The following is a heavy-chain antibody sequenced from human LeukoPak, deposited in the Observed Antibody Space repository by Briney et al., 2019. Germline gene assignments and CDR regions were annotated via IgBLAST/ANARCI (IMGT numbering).Heavy chain of an antibody. J-gene: IGHJ4*02. CDR2: IYTSGST. Sequence: SETLSFTCTVSGGSISSYYWSWIRQPAGKGLEWIGRIYTSGSTNYNPSLKSRVTMSVDTSKNQFSLKLSSVTAADTAVYYCARVADYYDSSGYPLDLNFDYWGQGTLVTVSS. CDR3: ARVADYYDSSGYPLDLNFDY. D-gene: IGHD3-22*01. V-gene: IGHV4-4*07. CDR1: GGSISSYY.